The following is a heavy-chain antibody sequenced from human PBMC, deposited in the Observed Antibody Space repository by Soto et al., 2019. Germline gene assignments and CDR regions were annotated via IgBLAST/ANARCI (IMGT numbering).Heavy chain of an antibody. Sequence: VQLVESGGGVVQPGRSLRLSCAASGFTFSTYAMHWVRQAPGRGLEWVAVIWFDGSNKDYADSVKGRFTIYRDNSKNTLYLQMNNLGAEDTAVYYCARLDGSGSADRLPFDYWGQGTLVTVSS. V-gene: IGHV3-33*01. CDR3: ARLDGSGSADRLPFDY. D-gene: IGHD3-10*01. CDR1: GFTFSTYA. J-gene: IGHJ4*02. CDR2: IWFDGSNK.